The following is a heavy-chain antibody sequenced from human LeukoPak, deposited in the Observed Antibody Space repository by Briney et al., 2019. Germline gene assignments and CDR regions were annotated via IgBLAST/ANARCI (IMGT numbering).Heavy chain of an antibody. D-gene: IGHD3/OR15-3a*01. V-gene: IGHV4-34*01. CDR3: ATGLVRWHEVDY. J-gene: IGHJ4*02. Sequence: PSETLSLTCAVYGGSFSGYYWSWIRQPPGKGLEWIGEINHSGSTNYNPSLKSRATISVDTSKNQFSLKLSSVTAADTAVYYCATGLVRWHEVDYWGQGTLVTVSS. CDR1: GGSFSGYY. CDR2: INHSGST.